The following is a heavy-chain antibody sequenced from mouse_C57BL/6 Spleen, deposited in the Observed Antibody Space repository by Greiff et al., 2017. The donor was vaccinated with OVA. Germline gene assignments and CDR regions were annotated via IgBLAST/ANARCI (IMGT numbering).Heavy chain of an antibody. D-gene: IGHD1-1*01. CDR3: ARHLYDGSTTYYAMDD. J-gene: IGHJ4*01. CDR1: GFSLTSYG. CDR2: IWSDGST. V-gene: IGHV2-6-1*01. Sequence: VQRVESGPGLVAPSQSLSITCTVSGFSLTSYGVHWVRQPPGKGLAWLVVIWSDGSTTYNSALKSRLSISKDNSKSHVFLKMNSLQTDDTDMYDCARHLYDGSTTYYAMDDWGQGTPVTVSS.